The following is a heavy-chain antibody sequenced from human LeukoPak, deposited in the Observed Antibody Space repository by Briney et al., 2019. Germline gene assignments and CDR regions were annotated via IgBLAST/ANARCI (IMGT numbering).Heavy chain of an antibody. J-gene: IGHJ4*02. Sequence: GGSLRLSCAASGFTFSSYWMSWVRQAPGKGLDWVANIKQDGSEKYYVDSVKGRFTISRDNAKNTLYLQMNSPRAEDTAVYYCARSMIFPPDSFDYWGQGTLVTVSS. CDR3: ARSMIFPPDSFDY. V-gene: IGHV3-7*01. D-gene: IGHD3-22*01. CDR2: IKQDGSEK. CDR1: GFTFSSYW.